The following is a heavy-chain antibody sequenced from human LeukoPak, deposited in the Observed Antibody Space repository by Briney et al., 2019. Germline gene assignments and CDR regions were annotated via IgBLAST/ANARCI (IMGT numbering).Heavy chain of an antibody. CDR1: GGSFSGYY. Sequence: PSETLSLTCAVYGGSFSGYYWSWIRQPPGKGLEWIGEINHSGSTNYTPSLKSRVTISVDTSKNQFSLKLSSVTAADTAVYYCARGPRPRYCSGGSCSYRGYYYGMDVWGQGTTVTVSS. D-gene: IGHD2-15*01. CDR3: ARGPRPRYCSGGSCSYRGYYYGMDV. CDR2: INHSGST. J-gene: IGHJ6*02. V-gene: IGHV4-34*01.